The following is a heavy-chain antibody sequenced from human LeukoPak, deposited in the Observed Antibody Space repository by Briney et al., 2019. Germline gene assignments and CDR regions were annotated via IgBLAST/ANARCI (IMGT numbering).Heavy chain of an antibody. D-gene: IGHD3-16*01. V-gene: IGHV1-18*01. J-gene: IGHJ4*02. Sequence: ASVTVSCTASGYTFTSYGLSWVRQAPGQGLGWMGWISSYNGKTNYAQKFQGRLTMTTDTSTSTAYMELRSLTSDDTAVYYCARDITVVSLASIGFDYWSQGTVVTVSS. CDR1: GYTFTSYG. CDR2: ISSYNGKT. CDR3: ARDITVVSLASIGFDY.